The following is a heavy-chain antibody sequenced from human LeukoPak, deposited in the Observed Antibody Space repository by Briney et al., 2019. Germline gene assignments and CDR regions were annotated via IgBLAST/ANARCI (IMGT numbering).Heavy chain of an antibody. Sequence: ASVKVSFKASVYTFTHYGITLVRQAPGQGLAWMGWINTYNGDTKSAHKLQGRVTMTTDTSTSTAFMELRSLRSDDSAVYYCARGIRSPLFDYWGLGTLVTVSP. CDR3: ARGIRSPLFDY. CDR2: INTYNGDT. CDR1: VYTFTHYG. V-gene: IGHV1-18*01. D-gene: IGHD3-16*01. J-gene: IGHJ4*02.